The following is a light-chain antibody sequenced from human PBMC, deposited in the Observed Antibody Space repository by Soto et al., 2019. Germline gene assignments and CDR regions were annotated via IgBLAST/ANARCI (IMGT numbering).Light chain of an antibody. J-gene: IGKJ1*01. CDR3: QHYNDWPPGT. Sequence: EIVLTQSPATLSLSPGERATLSCRASQSVSSYLAWYQQKPGQAPRLLIHGATTRATGIPARFSGSGSGTEFTLTISSLQSEDSAVYFCQHYNDWPPGTFGQGTKVDIK. V-gene: IGKV3-15*01. CDR1: QSVSSY. CDR2: GAT.